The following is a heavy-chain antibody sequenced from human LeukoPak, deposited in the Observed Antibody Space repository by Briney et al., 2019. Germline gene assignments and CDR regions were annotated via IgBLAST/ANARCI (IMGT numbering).Heavy chain of an antibody. V-gene: IGHV4-39*01. J-gene: IGHJ6*03. CDR3: ARLHYGGNYGYYYYYMDV. CDR2: IYYTGST. Sequence: SETLSLTCTVSGGSISSSSYYWGWVRQPPGKGLEWIGSIYYTGSTYYNPSLRSRVTISVDTSKNQFSLKLSSVTAADTSVYYCARLHYGGNYGYYYYYMDVWGKGTTVTISS. D-gene: IGHD4-23*01. CDR1: GGSISSSSYY.